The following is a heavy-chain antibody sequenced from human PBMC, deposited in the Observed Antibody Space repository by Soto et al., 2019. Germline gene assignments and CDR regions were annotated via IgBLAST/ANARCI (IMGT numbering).Heavy chain of an antibody. Sequence: QLQLQESGPGLVKPSETLSLTCTVSGGSISSSSYYWGWIRQPPGKGLEWNGSIYYSGSTYYNPSLRSRVSISLDTSKNQFSLKLSSVTAADTAVYYCASPLGYCSGGSCYARNDAFDIWGQGTMVTVSS. CDR3: ASPLGYCSGGSCYARNDAFDI. CDR2: IYYSGST. D-gene: IGHD2-15*01. V-gene: IGHV4-39*01. J-gene: IGHJ3*02. CDR1: GGSISSSSYY.